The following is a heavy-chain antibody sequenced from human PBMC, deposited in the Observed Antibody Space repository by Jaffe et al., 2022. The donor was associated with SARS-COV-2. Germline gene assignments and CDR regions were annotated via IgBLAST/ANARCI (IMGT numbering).Heavy chain of an antibody. CDR1: GYSFTSYW. CDR2: IYPGDSDT. V-gene: IGHV5-51*01. CDR3: ARPLPFGGDLDAYDI. D-gene: IGHD3-16*01. Sequence: EVQLVQSGAEVKKPGESLKISCKGSGYSFTSYWIGWVRQMPGKGLEWMGIIYPGDSDTRYSPSFQGHVTISADKSLSTAYLQWSSLKASDTAMYYCARPLPFGGDLDAYDIWGQGTMVTVSS. J-gene: IGHJ3*02.